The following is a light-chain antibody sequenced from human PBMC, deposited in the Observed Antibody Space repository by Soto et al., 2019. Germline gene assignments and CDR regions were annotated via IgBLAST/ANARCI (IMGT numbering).Light chain of an antibody. CDR3: SSFTSDRIYV. CDR1: HNDIGTYDY. V-gene: IGLV2-14*03. CDR2: GVT. Sequence: QSVLTQPTSASGSPGQSITISCTGNHNDIGTYDYVSWYQQHPGRAPRLLIYGVTTRPSGISDRFSASKSGLTASLTISGLQPEDEADYYCSSFTSDRIYVFGPGTKVTVL. J-gene: IGLJ1*01.